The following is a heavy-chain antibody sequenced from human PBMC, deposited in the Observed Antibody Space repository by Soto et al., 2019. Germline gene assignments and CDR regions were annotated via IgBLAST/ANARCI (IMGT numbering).Heavy chain of an antibody. CDR1: GGSISSYY. CDR2: IYYSGST. CDR3: AREYYDFWSGYSEGVSDYYYYYMDV. V-gene: IGHV4-59*12. Sequence: PSATLSLTCTVSGGSISSYYWSWIRQPPGKGLEWIGYIYYSGSTNYNPSLKSRVTISVDTSKNQFSLKLSSVTAADTAVFYCAREYYDFWSGYSEGVSDYYYYYMDVWGKGTTVTVSS. D-gene: IGHD3-3*01. J-gene: IGHJ6*03.